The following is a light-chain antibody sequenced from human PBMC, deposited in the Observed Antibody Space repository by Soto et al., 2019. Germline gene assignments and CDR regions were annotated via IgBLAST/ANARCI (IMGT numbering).Light chain of an antibody. CDR2: GAS. V-gene: IGKV3-20*01. J-gene: IGKJ5*01. CDR3: QQYGSSPIT. Sequence: EIFLTQTPGTLSLARWERATLCRRASQSVISTYLAWYQQKPGQAPRLLIYGASSRATGIPDRFSGSGSGTDFTLTISRLETEDLAVYSCQQYGSSPITFGQGTDWRL. CDR1: QSVISTY.